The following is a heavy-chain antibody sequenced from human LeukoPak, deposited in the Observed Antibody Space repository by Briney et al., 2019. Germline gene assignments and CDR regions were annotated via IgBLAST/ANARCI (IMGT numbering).Heavy chain of an antibody. D-gene: IGHD3-10*01. CDR1: GFTVSSNY. CDR3: ARERKTRGFDY. Sequence: GGSLRLSCAASGFTVSSNYMSWVRQAPGKGLEWVSVIYSGGSTYYADSVKGRSTISRDNSKNTLYLQMNSLRAEDTAVYYCARERKTRGFDYWGQGTLVTVSS. V-gene: IGHV3-53*01. J-gene: IGHJ4*02. CDR2: IYSGGST.